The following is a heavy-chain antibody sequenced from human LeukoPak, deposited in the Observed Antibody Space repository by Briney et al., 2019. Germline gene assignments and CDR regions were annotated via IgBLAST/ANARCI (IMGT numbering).Heavy chain of an antibody. V-gene: IGHV1-2*02. Sequence: ASVKVSCKASGYTFTGYYMHWVRQPPAQGLESMGWINPNSGGTKYAQKFQGRVTMTRDTSISTAYMELSRLRSDDTAVYYCARTGYSSSYRFTGDYWGQGTLVTVSS. D-gene: IGHD6-13*01. J-gene: IGHJ4*02. CDR1: GYTFTGYY. CDR3: ARTGYSSSYRFTGDY. CDR2: INPNSGGT.